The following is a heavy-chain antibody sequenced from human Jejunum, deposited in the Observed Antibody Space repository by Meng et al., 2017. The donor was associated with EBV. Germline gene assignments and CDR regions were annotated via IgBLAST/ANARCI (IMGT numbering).Heavy chain of an antibody. D-gene: IGHD6-6*01. CDR3: ARDRETYSSSQADY. Sequence: EVQLVESGGGLVKLGGSLRLSCAAPGITVNRYTMNWVRQAPGKGREWVSSISSSSTYIYYADSVKGRFTISRDNAKNSLYLQMNSLRADDTAVYYCARDRETYSSSQADYWGQGTLVTVSS. J-gene: IGHJ4*02. V-gene: IGHV3-21*01. CDR1: GITVNRYT. CDR2: ISSSSTYI.